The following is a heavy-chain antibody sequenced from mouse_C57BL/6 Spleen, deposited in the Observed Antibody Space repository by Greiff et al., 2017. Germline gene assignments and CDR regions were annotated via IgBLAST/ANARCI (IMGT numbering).Heavy chain of an antibody. CDR2: IYPGEGDT. D-gene: IGHD2-5*01. V-gene: IGHV1-82*01. J-gene: IGHJ2*01. CDR3: ASSNWYFDY. CDR1: GYAFSSSW. Sequence: VQRVESGPELVKPGASVKISCKASGYAFSSSWMNWVKQRPGKGLEWIGRIYPGEGDTNYNGKFKGKATLTADKSSSTAYMQLSSLTSEDSAVYFCASSNWYFDYWGQGTTLTVSS.